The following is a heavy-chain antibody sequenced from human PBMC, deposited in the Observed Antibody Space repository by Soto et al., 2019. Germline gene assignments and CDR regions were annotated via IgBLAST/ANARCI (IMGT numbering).Heavy chain of an antibody. CDR2: ISSSSSYI. Sequence: EVQLVESGGGLVKPGGSLRLSCAASGFTFSSYSMNWVRQAPGKGLEWVSSISSSSSYIYYADSVKGRFTISRDNAKNSLYLQMNSLRAEDTAVYYCARGYYDDSSGYYYSEYFQHWGQGTLVTVSS. CDR1: GFTFSSYS. D-gene: IGHD3-22*01. V-gene: IGHV3-21*01. CDR3: ARGYYDDSSGYYYSEYFQH. J-gene: IGHJ1*01.